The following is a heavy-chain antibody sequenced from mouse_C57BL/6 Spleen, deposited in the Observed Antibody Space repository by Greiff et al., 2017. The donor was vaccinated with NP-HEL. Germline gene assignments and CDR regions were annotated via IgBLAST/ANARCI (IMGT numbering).Heavy chain of an antibody. CDR3: ANQNYYGSSYGYFDV. J-gene: IGHJ1*03. Sequence: QVQLQQPGAELVKPGASVKLSCKASGYTFTSYWMHWVKQRPGQGLEWIGMIHPNSGSTNYNEKFKSKATLTVDKSSSTAYMQLSSLTSEDSAVYYCANQNYYGSSYGYFDVWGTGTTVTVSS. CDR2: IHPNSGST. V-gene: IGHV1-64*01. CDR1: GYTFTSYW. D-gene: IGHD1-1*01.